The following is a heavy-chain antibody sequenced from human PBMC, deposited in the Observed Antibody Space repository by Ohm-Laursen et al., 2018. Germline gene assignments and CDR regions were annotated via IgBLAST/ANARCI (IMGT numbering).Heavy chain of an antibody. Sequence: SLRLSCSASGFTFSSYAMSWVRQAPGKGLEWVSAISGSGGSTYYADSVKGRFTISRDDSKNTLYLQMNSLRAEDTAVYYCAKDGALLPEDFQHWGQGTLVTASS. J-gene: IGHJ1*01. V-gene: IGHV3-23*01. CDR2: ISGSGGST. CDR3: AKDGALLPEDFQH. D-gene: IGHD3-22*01. CDR1: GFTFSSYA.